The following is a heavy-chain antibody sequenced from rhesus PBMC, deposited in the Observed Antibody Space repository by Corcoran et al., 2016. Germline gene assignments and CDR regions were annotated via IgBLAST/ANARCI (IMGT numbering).Heavy chain of an antibody. V-gene: IGHV4-80*01. CDR1: GGSFSSYW. CDR2: INGNSGST. J-gene: IGHJ4*01. D-gene: IGHD5-12*01. CDR3: ARVDTATVLFDY. Sequence: QVQLQESGPGLVKPSETLSLTCAVSGGSFSSYWWSWIRQPPGKGLEWIGEINGNSGSTNYNPSLKSRVTISTDTSKNQFSLKLSSVTAADTAVYYCARVDTATVLFDYWGQGVLVTVSS.